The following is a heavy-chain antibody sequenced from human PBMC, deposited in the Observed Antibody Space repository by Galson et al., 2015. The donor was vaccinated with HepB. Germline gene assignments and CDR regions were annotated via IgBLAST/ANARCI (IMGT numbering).Heavy chain of an antibody. Sequence: SLRLSCAASGFTFNGYAMHWVRQAPGKGLEWVALISYDGSNKYYADSVKGRFTISRDNSKNTLYLQIDSLRAEDTAVFYCARDKNGYCSGGSCSTLDYWGQGTLVTVSS. J-gene: IGHJ4*02. V-gene: IGHV3-30-3*01. CDR1: GFTFNGYA. CDR3: ARDKNGYCSGGSCSTLDY. D-gene: IGHD2-15*01. CDR2: ISYDGSNK.